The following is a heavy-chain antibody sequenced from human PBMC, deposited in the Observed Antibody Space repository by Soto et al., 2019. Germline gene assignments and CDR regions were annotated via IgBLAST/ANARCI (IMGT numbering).Heavy chain of an antibody. CDR2: ISTYNGDT. D-gene: IGHD5-12*01. CDR3: AREGVAPYYYCGMDV. CDR1: GYTFTISG. Sequence: ASLKVSCKASGYTFTISGISWVRQAPGQGLEWMGWISTYNGDTNYAQTFQGRVTMTTDTSTSTVHMEVRSLRSDDTAVYYCAREGVAPYYYCGMDVWGQGTPVTVSS. J-gene: IGHJ6*02. V-gene: IGHV1-18*01.